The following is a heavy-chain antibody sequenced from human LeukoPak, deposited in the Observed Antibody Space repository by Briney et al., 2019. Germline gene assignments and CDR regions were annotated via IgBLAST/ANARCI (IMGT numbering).Heavy chain of an antibody. V-gene: IGHV3-74*01. CDR3: ARAIAVAGPYYFDY. CDR2: INSDGSST. CDR1: GFTFSSYW. D-gene: IGHD6-19*01. Sequence: GGSLRLSCAASGFTFSSYWMHWVRHAPGKGLVWVSRINSDGSSTSYADSVKGRFTISRDNAKNSLSLQMNSLRAEDTAVYYCARAIAVAGPYYFDYWGQGTLVTVSS. J-gene: IGHJ4*02.